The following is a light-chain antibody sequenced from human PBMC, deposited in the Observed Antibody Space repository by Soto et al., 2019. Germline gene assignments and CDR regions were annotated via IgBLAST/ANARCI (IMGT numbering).Light chain of an antibody. CDR1: QSVSTSY. V-gene: IGKV3-20*01. CDR2: GAS. J-gene: IGKJ3*01. Sequence: EIVLTQSPGTLSLSPGERATLSCRASQSVSTSYLAWYQQKPGQAPRLLIYGASTRAAGIPDRFSGSGSATDFTLSISSLEPEDSAVYYCQQYNNWPPFTFGPGTKVDIK. CDR3: QQYNNWPPFT.